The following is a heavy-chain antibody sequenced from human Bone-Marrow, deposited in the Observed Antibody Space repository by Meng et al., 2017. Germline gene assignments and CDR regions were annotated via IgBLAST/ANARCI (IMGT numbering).Heavy chain of an antibody. V-gene: IGHV3-48*03. CDR1: GFTFSTSE. J-gene: IGHJ4*02. CDR2: INGGSNPI. D-gene: IGHD1-14*01. Sequence: GSLKISCEASGFTFSTSEMNWVRQAPGKGLEWLSYINGGSNPIYYADSVKGRFTTSRDNAKNSLYLQMNSLRADDTAVYYCAREEITGSASAFDYWGQGTLVTVSS. CDR3: AREEITGSASAFDY.